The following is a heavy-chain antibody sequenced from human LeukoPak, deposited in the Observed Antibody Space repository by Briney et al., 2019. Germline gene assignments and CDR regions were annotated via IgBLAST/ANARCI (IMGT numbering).Heavy chain of an antibody. D-gene: IGHD2-2*01. J-gene: IGHJ4*02. V-gene: IGHV4-61*02. Sequence: SETLSLTCTVSGGSISSGSYYWSWIRQPAGKGLEWIGRIYTSGSTNYNPSLKSRVTISVDTSKNQFSLKLSSVTAADTAVYYCATYCSSTSCYARFSFGYWGQGTLVTVSS. CDR1: GGSISSGSYY. CDR2: IYTSGST. CDR3: ATYCSSTSCYARFSFGY.